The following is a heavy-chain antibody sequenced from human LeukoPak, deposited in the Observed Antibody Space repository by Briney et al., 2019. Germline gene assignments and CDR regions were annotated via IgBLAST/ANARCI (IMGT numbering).Heavy chain of an antibody. CDR3: AKSFSGSYYPYYFDN. CDR1: GFTFSSYG. D-gene: IGHD1-26*01. CDR2: ISYDGSNK. J-gene: IGHJ4*02. Sequence: GGSPRLSCAASGFTFSSYGVHWVRQALGKGLEWVAVISYDGSNKYYADSVKGRFTISRDNSKNTLYLQMNSLRAEDTAVYYCAKSFSGSYYPYYFDNWGQGTLVTVSS. V-gene: IGHV3-30*18.